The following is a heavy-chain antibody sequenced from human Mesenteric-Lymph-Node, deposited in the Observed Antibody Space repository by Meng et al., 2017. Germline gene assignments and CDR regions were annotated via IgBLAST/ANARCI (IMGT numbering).Heavy chain of an antibody. Sequence: SETLSLTCTVSGGSISSYYWSWIRQPPGKGLEWIGYIYYSGSTNYNPSLKSRVTISVDTSKNQFSLKLSSVTAADTAVYYCARDRLVRGVTHQDYWGQGTLVTVSS. CDR2: IYYSGST. J-gene: IGHJ4*02. D-gene: IGHD3-10*01. CDR3: ARDRLVRGVTHQDY. CDR1: GGSISSYY. V-gene: IGHV4-59*01.